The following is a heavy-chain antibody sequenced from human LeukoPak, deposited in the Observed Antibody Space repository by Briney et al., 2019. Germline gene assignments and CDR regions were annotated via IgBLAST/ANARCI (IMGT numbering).Heavy chain of an antibody. J-gene: IGHJ4*02. Sequence: ASVKVSCKASGYTFTSYGISWVRQAPGQGLEWMGWISAYNGNTNYAQKLQGRVTMTTDTSTSTAYMELRSLRSDDTAVYYCARVADTAKVWRRDFDYWGQGTLVTVSS. CDR2: ISAYNGNT. CDR3: ARVADTAKVWRRDFDY. V-gene: IGHV1-18*01. D-gene: IGHD5-18*01. CDR1: GYTFTSYG.